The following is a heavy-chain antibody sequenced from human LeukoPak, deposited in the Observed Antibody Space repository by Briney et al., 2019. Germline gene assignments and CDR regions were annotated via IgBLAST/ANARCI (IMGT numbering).Heavy chain of an antibody. CDR1: GGSISSSSYY. J-gene: IGHJ6*03. CDR2: IYYSGST. V-gene: IGHV4-39*01. Sequence: SETLSLTCTVSGGSISSSSYYWGWIRQPPGKGLEWIGSIYYSGSTYYNPSLKSRVTISVDTSKNRFSLNLSSVTAADTAVYYCAPVGDILTGYYPPYMDVWGKGTTVTVSS. D-gene: IGHD3-9*01. CDR3: APVGDILTGYYPPYMDV.